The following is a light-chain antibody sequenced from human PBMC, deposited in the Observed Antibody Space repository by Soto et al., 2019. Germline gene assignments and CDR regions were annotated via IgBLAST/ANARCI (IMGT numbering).Light chain of an antibody. CDR1: QSLLHSNGYNY. CDR3: MQPLENFRT. Sequence: DIVMTQSPLSLSVTPGEPASISCRSSQSLLHSNGYNYLDWYLQKPGQSPLLLIYLGSNRASGVPDRFSASGSGTDFTLEISRVEADDVGVYYCMQPLENFRTFGQGTKVEIK. CDR2: LGS. J-gene: IGKJ1*01. V-gene: IGKV2-28*01.